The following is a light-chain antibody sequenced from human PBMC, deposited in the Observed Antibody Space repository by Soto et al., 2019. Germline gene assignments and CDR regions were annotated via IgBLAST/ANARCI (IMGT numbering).Light chain of an antibody. J-gene: IGKJ2*01. CDR1: QTIANY. V-gene: IGKV1-39*01. CDR3: HQSQSSPYT. CDR2: AAS. Sequence: DIQMTQSPSSLSASVGDRVTISCRASQTIANYLNWYQHKPGNAPKLLIYAASSLQTGVPSRFSGSGSGTDFTLTINSLQPEDFATYFCHQSQSSPYTFGQGTMLAIK.